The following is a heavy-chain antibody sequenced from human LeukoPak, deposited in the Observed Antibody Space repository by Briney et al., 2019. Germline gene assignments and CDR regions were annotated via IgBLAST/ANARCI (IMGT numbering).Heavy chain of an antibody. Sequence: GGSLRLSCAASGFTFSNYAMSWVRQAPGKGLEWVSAFSGSGVSTHYADSVKGRFTISRDNSKNSLYLQMNSLRAEDTAVYYCARDRILGIAVDWGQGTLVTVSS. J-gene: IGHJ4*02. CDR1: GFTFSNYA. CDR3: ARDRILGIAVD. V-gene: IGHV3-23*01. CDR2: FSGSGVST. D-gene: IGHD6-19*01.